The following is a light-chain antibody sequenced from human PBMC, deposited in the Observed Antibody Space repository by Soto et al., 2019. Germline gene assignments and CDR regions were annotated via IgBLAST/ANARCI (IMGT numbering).Light chain of an antibody. CDR3: CPYTGSGNFYV. CDR1: SSDVGRYNL. V-gene: IGLV2-23*01. Sequence: QSVLTQPASVSGSPGQSITISCTGTSSDVGRYNLVSWYQQLPGKAPKLMICEGDKRPSGVSARFSGSKSGNTASLTISGLQAEDEADYYCCPYTGSGNFYVFGSGSNVAVL. CDR2: EGD. J-gene: IGLJ1*01.